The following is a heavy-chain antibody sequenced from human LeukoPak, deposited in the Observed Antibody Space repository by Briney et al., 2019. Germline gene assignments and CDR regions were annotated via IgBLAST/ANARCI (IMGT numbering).Heavy chain of an antibody. V-gene: IGHV4-34*01. D-gene: IGHD3-3*01. CDR3: ASFVWSGYYLFDY. J-gene: IGHJ4*02. CDR1: GGSFSGYY. CDR2: INHSGST. Sequence: SETLSLTCAVYGGSFSGYYWSWIRQPPGKGLEWIGEINHSGSTNYNPSLKSRVTISVDTSKNRFSLKLSSVTAADTAVYYCASFVWSGYYLFDYWGQGTLVTVSS.